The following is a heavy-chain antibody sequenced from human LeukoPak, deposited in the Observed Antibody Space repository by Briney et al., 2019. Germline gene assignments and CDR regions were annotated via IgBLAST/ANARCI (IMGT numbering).Heavy chain of an antibody. CDR3: ARGGYGAYMG. J-gene: IGHJ4*02. CDR2: LNSDGSIT. Sequence: HTGGSLRLSCTTSGFSFNTYSMSWVRQAPGKGLVWVSGLNSDGSITGYVDSVKGRFTISRDNAKNTLYLQMNTLRAEDTAVYYCARGGYGAYMGWGQGNLVTVSS. D-gene: IGHD4-17*01. V-gene: IGHV3-74*01. CDR1: GFSFNTYS.